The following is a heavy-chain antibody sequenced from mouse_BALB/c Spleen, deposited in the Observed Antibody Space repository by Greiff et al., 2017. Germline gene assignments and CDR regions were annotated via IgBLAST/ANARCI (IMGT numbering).Heavy chain of an antibody. CDR2: ILPGSGST. J-gene: IGHJ4*01. V-gene: IGHV1-9*01. D-gene: IGHD1-2*01. CDR1: GYTFSSDW. Sequence: VQLQQSGAELMKPGASVTISCKATGYTFSSDWIEWVKQRPGHGLEWIGEILPGSGSTNYNEKFKGKATFTADTSSNTAYMQLSSLTSEDSAVYYCARLYYGYDYAMDYWGQGTSVTVSS. CDR3: ARLYYGYDYAMDY.